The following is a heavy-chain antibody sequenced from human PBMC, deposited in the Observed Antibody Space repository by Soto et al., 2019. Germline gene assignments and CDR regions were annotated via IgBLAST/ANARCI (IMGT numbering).Heavy chain of an antibody. V-gene: IGHV3-23*01. D-gene: IGHD2-8*01. Sequence: PGGSLRLSCAASGFTFSSYAMSWVRQAPGKGLEWVSAISGSGGSTYYADSVKGRFTISRDNSKNTLYLQMNSLRAEDTAVYYCADYCTNGVCYDYWGQGTLVTVSS. CDR2: ISGSGGST. CDR3: ADYCTNGVCYDY. J-gene: IGHJ4*02. CDR1: GFTFSSYA.